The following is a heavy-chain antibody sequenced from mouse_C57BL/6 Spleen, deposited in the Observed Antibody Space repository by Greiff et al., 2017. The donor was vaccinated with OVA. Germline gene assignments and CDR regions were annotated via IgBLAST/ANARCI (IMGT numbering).Heavy chain of an antibody. CDR3: AGPYYDYDDYYYSMDY. Sequence: QVQLQQPGAELVKPGASVKMSCKASGYTFSSYWITWVKQRPGQGLEWIGDIYPGSGSTNYNEKFKSKATLTVDPSSSTAYMQLSSLTSEDSAVYYCAGPYYDYDDYYYSMDYWGQGTSVTVSS. J-gene: IGHJ4*01. CDR1: GYTFSSYW. D-gene: IGHD2-4*01. CDR2: IYPGSGST. V-gene: IGHV1-55*01.